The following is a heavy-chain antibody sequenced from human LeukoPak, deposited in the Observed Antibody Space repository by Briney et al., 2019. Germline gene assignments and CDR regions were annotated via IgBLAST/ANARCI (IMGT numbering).Heavy chain of an antibody. CDR2: VTSSSSAI. Sequence: HSAGSLRLSCAASGFAFSSYSMNWVRQAPGKGLEWVSYVTSSSSAIYYADSVKGRFTISRDNAKNSLYLQMNSLRAEDTAVYYCARKSGSSGYPFDYWGQGTVVTVSS. CDR1: GFAFSSYS. D-gene: IGHD3-22*01. CDR3: ARKSGSSGYPFDY. J-gene: IGHJ4*02. V-gene: IGHV3-48*01.